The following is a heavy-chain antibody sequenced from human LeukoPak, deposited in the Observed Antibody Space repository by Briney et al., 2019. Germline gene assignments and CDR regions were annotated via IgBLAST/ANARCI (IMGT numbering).Heavy chain of an antibody. J-gene: IGHJ6*03. CDR1: GYTLTELS. D-gene: IGHD2-15*01. V-gene: IGHV1-24*01. Sequence: GASVKVSCKVSGYTLTELSIHWVRQAPGKGLEWMGGFDPEDGETIYAQKFQGRVTMTEDTSTDTAYMELSSLRSEDTAVYYCATSHCSGGSCYSSYYYYMDVWGKGTTVTVSS. CDR2: FDPEDGET. CDR3: ATSHCSGGSCYSSYYYYMDV.